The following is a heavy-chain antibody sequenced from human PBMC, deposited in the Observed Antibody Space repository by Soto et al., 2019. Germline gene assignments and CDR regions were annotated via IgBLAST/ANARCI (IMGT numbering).Heavy chain of an antibody. D-gene: IGHD2-2*01. CDR1: GFTFTSYS. J-gene: IGHJ6*03. Sequence: GGSLRLSCTASGFTFTSYSMNWVRQAPGKGLEWVSSISSSSTYIYYADSVKGRFTISRDNAKNSLYLQMNSLRAEDTAMYYCARGTRDYYYMDVWGKGTTVTVSS. CDR3: ARGTRDYYYMDV. CDR2: ISSSSTYI. V-gene: IGHV3-21*01.